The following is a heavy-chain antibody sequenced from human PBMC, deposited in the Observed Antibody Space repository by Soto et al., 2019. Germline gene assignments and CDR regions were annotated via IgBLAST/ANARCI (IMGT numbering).Heavy chain of an antibody. CDR3: ARDRREAETGNYYYYGMDV. CDR1: GFTFSSYA. J-gene: IGHJ6*02. Sequence: GGSLRLSCAASGFTFSSYAMHWVRQAPGKGLEWVAVISYDGSNKYYADSVKGRFTISRDNSKNTLYLQMNSLRAEDTAVYYCARDRREAETGNYYYYGMDVWGQGTTVTVSS. V-gene: IGHV3-30-3*01. CDR2: ISYDGSNK. D-gene: IGHD3-10*01.